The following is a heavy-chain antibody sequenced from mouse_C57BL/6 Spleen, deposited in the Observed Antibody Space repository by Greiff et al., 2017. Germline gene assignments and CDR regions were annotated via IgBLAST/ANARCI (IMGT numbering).Heavy chain of an antibody. V-gene: IGHV1-69*01. Sequence: VQLQQPGAELVMPGASVKLSCKASGYTFTSYWMHWVKQRPGQGLEWIGEIDPSDSYTNYNQQFKGKSTLTVDKSSSTAYMQLSSLTSEDSAVYYCARTFYYGSGGRYFDVWGTGTTVTVSS. CDR3: ARTFYYGSGGRYFDV. CDR2: IDPSDSYT. J-gene: IGHJ1*03. CDR1: GYTFTSYW. D-gene: IGHD1-1*01.